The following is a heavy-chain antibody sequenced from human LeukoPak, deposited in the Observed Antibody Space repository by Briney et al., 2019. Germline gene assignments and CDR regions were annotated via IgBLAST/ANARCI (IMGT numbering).Heavy chain of an antibody. D-gene: IGHD6-13*01. J-gene: IGHJ6*02. V-gene: IGHV3-23*01. CDR2: ISGSGGST. CDR1: GFTFSSYA. CDR3: AKDYGSWYCYYYGMDV. Sequence: GGSLRLSCAASGFTFSSYAMSWVRQAPGKGLEWVSAISGSGGSTYYADSVKGRFTISRDNSKNTLYLQMNSLRAEDTAVYYCAKDYGSWYCYYYGMDVWGQGTTVTVSS.